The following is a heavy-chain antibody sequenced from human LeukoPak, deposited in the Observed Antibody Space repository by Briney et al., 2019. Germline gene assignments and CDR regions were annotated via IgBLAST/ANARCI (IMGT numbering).Heavy chain of an antibody. CDR3: GRQNFDY. CDR2: INHSGST. CDR1: GYSISSGYY. V-gene: IGHV4-38-2*02. J-gene: IGHJ4*02. Sequence: SETLSLTCTVSGYSISSGYYWGWIRQPPGKGLEWIGEINHSGSTNYNPSLKSRVTISVDTSKNQFSLKLSSVTAADTAVYYCGRQNFDYWGQGTLVTVSS.